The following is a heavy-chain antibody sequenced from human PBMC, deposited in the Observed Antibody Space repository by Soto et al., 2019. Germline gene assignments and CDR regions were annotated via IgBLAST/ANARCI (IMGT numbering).Heavy chain of an antibody. V-gene: IGHV3-30*18. Sequence: PGGSLRLSCAASGFTFSSYGMHWVRQAPGKGLEWVAVISYDGSNKYYADSVKGRFTISRDNSKNTLYLQMNSLRAEDTAVYYCAKVSPYIVTTYGPDYWGQGTLVTVSS. D-gene: IGHD2-15*01. CDR2: ISYDGSNK. CDR1: GFTFSSYG. J-gene: IGHJ4*02. CDR3: AKVSPYIVTTYGPDY.